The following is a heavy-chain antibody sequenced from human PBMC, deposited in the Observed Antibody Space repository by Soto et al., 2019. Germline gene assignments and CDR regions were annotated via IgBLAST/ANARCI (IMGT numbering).Heavy chain of an antibody. CDR1: GFSLSTTPMG. V-gene: IGHV2-26*01. J-gene: IGHJ4*02. CDR2: IFSDDEK. Sequence: GSGPTLVNPTETLTLTCTVSGFSLSTTPMGVSWIRQPPGKALEWLAHIFSDDEKSYSTSLKSRLTISKDTSKRQVVLTMTRMDPMDTATYYCARLNYYGGSAYFFDFWGQGALVTVSS. CDR3: ARLNYYGGSAYFFDF. D-gene: IGHD4-17*01.